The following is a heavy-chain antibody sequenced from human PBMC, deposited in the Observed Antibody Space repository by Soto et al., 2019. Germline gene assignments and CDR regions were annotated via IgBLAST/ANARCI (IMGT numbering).Heavy chain of an antibody. J-gene: IGHJ6*03. CDR3: ARVTCSGGSCYDYYYMDV. CDR1: GGTFSSYT. Sequence: ASVKVSCKASGGTFSSYTISWVRQAPGQGLEWMGRIIPILGIANYAQKFQGRVTITADKSTGTAYMELGSLRSEDTAVYYCARVTCSGGSCYDYYYMDVWGKGTTVTVSS. D-gene: IGHD2-15*01. V-gene: IGHV1-69*02. CDR2: IIPILGIA.